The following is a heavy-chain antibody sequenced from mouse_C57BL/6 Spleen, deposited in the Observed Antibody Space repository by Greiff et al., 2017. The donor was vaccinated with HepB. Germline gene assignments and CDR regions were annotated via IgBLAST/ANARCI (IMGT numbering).Heavy chain of an antibody. Sequence: EVKLVESEGGLVQPGSSMKLSCTASGFTFSDYYMAWVRQVPEKGLEWVANINYDGSSTYYLDSLKSRFIISRDNAKNILYLQMSSLKSEDTATYYCARRRYGSSYLGYFDVWGTGTTVTVSS. D-gene: IGHD1-1*01. CDR2: INYDGSST. V-gene: IGHV5-16*01. J-gene: IGHJ1*03. CDR3: ARRRYGSSYLGYFDV. CDR1: GFTFSDYY.